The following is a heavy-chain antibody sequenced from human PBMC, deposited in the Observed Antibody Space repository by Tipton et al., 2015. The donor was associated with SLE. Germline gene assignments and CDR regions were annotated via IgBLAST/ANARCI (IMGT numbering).Heavy chain of an antibody. J-gene: IGHJ4*02. CDR1: GGSFSGYY. V-gene: IGHV4-34*01. CDR3: ARRSGGWGEFDY. CDR2: IDHSGNT. Sequence: TLSLTCAVYGGSFSGYYWSWIRQPPGKGLEWIGEIDHSGNTNYNPSLKSRVTISVDTSKNQFSLKLSSVTAADTAVYYCARRSGGWGEFDYWGQGTLVTVSS. D-gene: IGHD3-16*01.